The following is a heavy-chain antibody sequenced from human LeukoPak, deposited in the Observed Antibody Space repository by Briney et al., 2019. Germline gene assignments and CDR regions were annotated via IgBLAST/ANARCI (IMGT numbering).Heavy chain of an antibody. Sequence: PGGSLRLSCAASGFTFSSYSMNWVRQAPGEGLEWVSSISSSSSYIYYADSVKGRFTISRDNAKNSLYLQMNSLRAEDTAVYYCARKRRDGYNWDHWGQGTLVTVSS. CDR3: ARKRRDGYNWDH. V-gene: IGHV3-21*01. CDR1: GFTFSSYS. D-gene: IGHD5-24*01. CDR2: ISSSSSYI. J-gene: IGHJ4*02.